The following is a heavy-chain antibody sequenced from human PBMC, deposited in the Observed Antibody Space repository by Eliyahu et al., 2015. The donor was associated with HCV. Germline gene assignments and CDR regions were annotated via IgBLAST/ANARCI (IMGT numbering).Heavy chain of an antibody. CDR3: ARDSWAYTSSSEY. CDR2: IGTYNGDT. J-gene: IGHJ4*02. CDR1: GYTFTAYG. Sequence: QVHLVQSAAEVKKPGASVKVSCKASGYTFTAYGINWVRQAPGQGLEWMGWIGTYNGDTKFAQKFQDRVSMTTDTSTTTAYMELRSLTSDDTAVYYCARDSWAYTSSSEYWGQGTLVTVSS. D-gene: IGHD6-6*01. V-gene: IGHV1-18*04.